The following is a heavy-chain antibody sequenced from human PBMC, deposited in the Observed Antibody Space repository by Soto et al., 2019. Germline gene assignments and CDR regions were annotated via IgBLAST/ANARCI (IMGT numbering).Heavy chain of an antibody. V-gene: IGHV3-15*01. CDR3: TTDKGTIAAAGAFGY. J-gene: IGHJ4*02. CDR2: IKSKTDGGTT. CDR1: GFTFSNAW. Sequence: EVQLVESGGGLVKPGGSLRLSCAASGFTFSNAWMSWVRQAPGKGLEWVGRIKSKTDGGTTDYAAPVKGRFTISRDDSKNTLYLQMNSLKTEDTAVYYCTTDKGTIAAAGAFGYWGQGTLVTVSS. D-gene: IGHD6-13*01.